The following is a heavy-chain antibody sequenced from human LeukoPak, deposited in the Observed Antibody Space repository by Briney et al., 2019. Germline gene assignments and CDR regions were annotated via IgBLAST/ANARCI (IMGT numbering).Heavy chain of an antibody. V-gene: IGHV4-39*07. Sequence: SETLSLTCAVSGDSISSSGYYWGWIRQPPGKGLEWIGSIYYSGSTYYNPSLKSRVTISVDTSKNQFSLKLSSVTAADTAVYYCARGRGIAAVWGQGTLVTVSS. CDR1: GDSISSSGYY. CDR3: ARGRGIAAV. CDR2: IYYSGST. J-gene: IGHJ4*02. D-gene: IGHD6-13*01.